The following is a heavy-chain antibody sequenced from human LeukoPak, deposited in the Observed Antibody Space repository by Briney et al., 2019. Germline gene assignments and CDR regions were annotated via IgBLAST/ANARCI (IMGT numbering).Heavy chain of an antibody. Sequence: GGSLRLSCAASGFTFSSYAMSWVRQAPGKGLQWVAVISYDGSNKYYADSVKGRFTISRDNSKNTLYLQMNSLRPEDTAVYYCAREGGISVLGTLDYWGQGTLVTVSS. D-gene: IGHD6-19*01. CDR2: ISYDGSNK. CDR1: GFTFSSYA. CDR3: AREGGISVLGTLDY. J-gene: IGHJ4*02. V-gene: IGHV3-30*03.